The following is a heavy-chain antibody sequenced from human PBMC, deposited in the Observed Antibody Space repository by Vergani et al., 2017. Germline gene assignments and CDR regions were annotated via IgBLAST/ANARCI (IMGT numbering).Heavy chain of an antibody. D-gene: IGHD2-2*01. CDR1: GFTFSSYA. V-gene: IGHV3-23*04. CDR2: ISGSGGST. J-gene: IGHJ3*02. Sequence: EVQLVESGGGLVKPGGSLRLSCAASGFTFSSYAMSWVRQAPGKGLEWVSAISGSGGSTYYADSVKGRFTISRDNSKNTLYLQMNSLRAEDTAVYYCATDYCSSTSCYLLDAFDIWGQGTMVTVSS. CDR3: ATDYCSSTSCYLLDAFDI.